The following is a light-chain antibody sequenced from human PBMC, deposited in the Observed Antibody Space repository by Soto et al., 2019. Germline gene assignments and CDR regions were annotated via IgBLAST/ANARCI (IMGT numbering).Light chain of an antibody. J-gene: IGKJ5*01. CDR2: GAS. CDR3: QQSNKWPPVP. CDR1: QSVSSN. V-gene: IGKV3-15*01. Sequence: EIVMTQSPATLSMSPGERATLSCRASQSVSSNLAWYQQKPGQAPRLLIYGASTRATGIPVRFSGSGSGIEFTLTISSMQYEDFAVYYCQQSNKWPPVPFGQGTRREIK.